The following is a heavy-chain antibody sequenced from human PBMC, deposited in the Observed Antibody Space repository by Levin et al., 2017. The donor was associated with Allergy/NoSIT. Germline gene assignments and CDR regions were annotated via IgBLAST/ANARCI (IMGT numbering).Heavy chain of an antibody. CDR1: DGSIHNSS. CDR2: IYYRGST. Sequence: SQTLSLPCTVSDGSIHNSSWSWIRQPPGKGLEWIGYIYYRGSTNYSPSLKSRVTIAVDTSKNHFSLSLSSVTAADTALYYCARVWTSSSYWYFDLWGRGTLVTVSS. D-gene: IGHD6-6*01. CDR3: ARVWTSSSYWYFDL. J-gene: IGHJ2*01. V-gene: IGHV4-59*01.